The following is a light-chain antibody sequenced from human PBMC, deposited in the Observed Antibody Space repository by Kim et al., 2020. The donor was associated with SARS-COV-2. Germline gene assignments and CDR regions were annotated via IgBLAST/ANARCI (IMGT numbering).Light chain of an antibody. J-gene: IGKJ4*01. CDR1: QSISSY. CDR3: QQSYSTPLT. Sequence: DIQMTQSPSSLSASVGDRVTITCRASQSISSYLNWYQQKPGKAPKLLIYAASSLQSGVPSRFSGSGSGTDFNLTISSLQPEDFATYYCQQSYSTPLTFGGGTKVDIK. CDR2: AAS. V-gene: IGKV1-39*01.